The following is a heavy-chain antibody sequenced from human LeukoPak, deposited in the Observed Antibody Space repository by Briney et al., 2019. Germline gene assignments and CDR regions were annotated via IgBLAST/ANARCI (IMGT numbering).Heavy chain of an antibody. Sequence: SETLSLTCTVSGGSISSSKYYWGWIRQPPGKRLEWIGSIYHSGSTYYNPSLKSRVTISVDTSKNQFSLKLSSVTAADTAVYYCAGKYYYDSSGYFYVDYWGQGTLVTVSS. CDR3: AGKYYYDSSGYFYVDY. CDR2: IYHSGST. V-gene: IGHV4-39*07. D-gene: IGHD3-22*01. CDR1: GGSISSSKYY. J-gene: IGHJ4*02.